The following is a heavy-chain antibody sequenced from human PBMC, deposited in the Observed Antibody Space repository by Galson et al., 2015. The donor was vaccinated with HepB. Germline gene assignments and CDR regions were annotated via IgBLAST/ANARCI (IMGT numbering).Heavy chain of an antibody. CDR1: GFTFSSYA. CDR2: ISYDGSNK. D-gene: IGHD6-19*01. CDR3: AREQWDY. Sequence: SLRLSCAASGFTFSSYAMHWVRQAPGKGLEWVAVISYDGSNKYYADSVKGRFTISRDNSKNTLYLQMNSLRAEDTAVYYCAREQWDYWGQGTLVTVSS. J-gene: IGHJ4*02. V-gene: IGHV3-30*04.